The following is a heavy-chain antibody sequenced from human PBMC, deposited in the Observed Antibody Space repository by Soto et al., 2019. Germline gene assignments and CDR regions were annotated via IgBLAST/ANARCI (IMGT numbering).Heavy chain of an antibody. V-gene: IGHV2-5*02. CDR2: IYWDDDK. CDR1: GFSLSTSGVG. CDR3: AHAYYDFWSGYIPYYYYYMDV. D-gene: IGHD3-3*01. J-gene: IGHJ6*03. Sequence: SGPTLVNPTQTLTLTCTFSGFSLSTSGVGVGWIRQPPGKALEWLALIYWDDDKRYSPSLKSRLTITKDTSKNQVVLTMTNMDPVDTATYYCAHAYYDFWSGYIPYYYYYMDVWGKGTTVTVSS.